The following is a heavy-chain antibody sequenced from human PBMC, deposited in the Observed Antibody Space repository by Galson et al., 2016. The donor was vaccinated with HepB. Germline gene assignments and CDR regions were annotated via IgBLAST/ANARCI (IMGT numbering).Heavy chain of an antibody. D-gene: IGHD3-3*02. J-gene: IGHJ3*02. V-gene: IGHV3-23*01. CDR2: ITGNALGP. CDR1: KFPLSRSW. Sequence: SLSFSSEASKFPLSRSWILSVREAPVSRQAWVSTITGNALGPYYADSVKGQLPISRDNSRNTLYVQMNSLRAEDTAVYYCAKDGAFSDTWYTRVMHAFEIWGQGTMVTVSS. CDR3: AKDGAFSDTWYTRVMHAFEI.